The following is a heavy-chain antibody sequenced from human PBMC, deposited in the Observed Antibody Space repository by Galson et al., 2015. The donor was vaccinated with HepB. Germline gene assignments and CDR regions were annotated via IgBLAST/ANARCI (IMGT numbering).Heavy chain of an antibody. J-gene: IGHJ6*03. CDR1: GYSFTSYW. CDR3: ARPHDDFWSGSTYYYYMGV. Sequence: QSGAEVKKPGESLRISCKASGYSFTSYWISWVRQMPGKGLEWMGRIDPSDSYTSYSLSFQGHVTIPVDKSISTVYLQWNSLKASDTAMYYCARPHDDFWSGSTYYYYMGVWGKGTTVTVSS. CDR2: IDPSDSYT. V-gene: IGHV5-10-1*01. D-gene: IGHD3-3*01.